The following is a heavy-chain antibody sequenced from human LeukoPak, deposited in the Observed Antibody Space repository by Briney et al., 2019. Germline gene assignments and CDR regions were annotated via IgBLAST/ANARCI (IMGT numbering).Heavy chain of an antibody. CDR3: ARGYDSSGSLLGD. CDR2: IIPIFGTA. Sequence: SVKVSCKASGGTFSSYAISWVRRAPGQGLEWMGGIIPIFGTANYAQKFQGRVTITTDESTSTTYMELSSLRSEDTAVYYCARGYDSSGSLLGDWGQGTLVTVSS. J-gene: IGHJ4*02. V-gene: IGHV1-69*05. CDR1: GGTFSSYA. D-gene: IGHD3-22*01.